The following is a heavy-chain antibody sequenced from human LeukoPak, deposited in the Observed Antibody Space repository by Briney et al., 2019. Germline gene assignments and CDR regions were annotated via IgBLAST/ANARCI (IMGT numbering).Heavy chain of an antibody. CDR1: GYTFTDYY. D-gene: IGHD3-10*02. CDR3: AREPRINMSPDAFDF. Sequence: ASVKVSCKTSGYTFTDYYLHWVRQAPGRGLEWMGWIKSNSGGIHYSQKFQDRVSITRDTSINTVYMELSSLTSGDTAIYYCAREPRINMSPDAFDFWGQGTLVTVFS. CDR2: IKSNSGGI. V-gene: IGHV1-2*02. J-gene: IGHJ3*01.